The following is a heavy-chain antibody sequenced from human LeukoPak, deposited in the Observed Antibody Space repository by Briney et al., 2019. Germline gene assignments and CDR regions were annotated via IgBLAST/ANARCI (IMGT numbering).Heavy chain of an antibody. CDR3: ARINYYGSGSRHYYMDV. J-gene: IGHJ6*03. Sequence: ASLKVSCKASGYTFTGYYMHWVRQAPGQGLEWMGWINPNSGDTYYAQKFQGRVTMTRDMSISSAYMELRRLRSDDTAVYYCARINYYGSGSRHYYMDVWGKGTTVTVSS. CDR1: GYTFTGYY. CDR2: INPNSGDT. V-gene: IGHV1-2*02. D-gene: IGHD3-10*01.